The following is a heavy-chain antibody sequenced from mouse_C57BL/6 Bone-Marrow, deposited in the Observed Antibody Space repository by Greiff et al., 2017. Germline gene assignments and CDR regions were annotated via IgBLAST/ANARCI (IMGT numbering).Heavy chain of an antibody. CDR3: AGSKDYGYDAFAY. Sequence: EVQLQQSGPELVKPGASVKMSCKASGYTFTDYNMHWVKQSHGKSLEWIGYINPNNGGTSYNQKFKGKATLTVNKSSSTAYMELRSLTSEDSAVYYYAGSKDYGYDAFAYWGQGTLVTVSA. D-gene: IGHD2-2*01. V-gene: IGHV1-22*01. CDR2: INPNNGGT. CDR1: GYTFTDYN. J-gene: IGHJ3*01.